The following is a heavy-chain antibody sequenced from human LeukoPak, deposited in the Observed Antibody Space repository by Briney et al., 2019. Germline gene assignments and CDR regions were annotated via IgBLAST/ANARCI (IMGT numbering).Heavy chain of an antibody. D-gene: IGHD5-18*01. J-gene: IGHJ4*02. CDR2: IIPIFGTA. V-gene: IGHV1-69*13. CDR3: AREGGIDTAMGPMEY. CDR1: GYTFTSYY. Sequence: ASVKVSCKASGYTFTSYYMHWVRQAPGQGLEWMGGIIPIFGTANYAQKFQGRVTITADESTSTAYMELSSLRSEDTAVYYCAREGGIDTAMGPMEYWGQGTLVTVSS.